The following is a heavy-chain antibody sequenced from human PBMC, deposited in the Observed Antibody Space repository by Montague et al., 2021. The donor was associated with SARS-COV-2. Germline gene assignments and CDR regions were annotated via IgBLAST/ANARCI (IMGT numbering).Heavy chain of an antibody. Sequence: SETLSLTCEVSGGSIRSYYWSWIRQSPGKGLEWIGYVHYTGSTKYNPSLKTRVTLSLDTPKNHFSLRLNSVTAADTAVYYCARAQNICFIANCVNYFDLWGLGAPVSVSS. J-gene: IGHJ4*02. CDR2: VHYTGST. CDR1: GGSIRSYY. D-gene: IGHD1-1*01. V-gene: IGHV4-59*01. CDR3: ARAQNICFIANCVNYFDL.